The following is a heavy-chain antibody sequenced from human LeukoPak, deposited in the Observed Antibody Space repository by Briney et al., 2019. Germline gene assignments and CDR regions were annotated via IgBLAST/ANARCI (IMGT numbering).Heavy chain of an antibody. Sequence: GGSLRLSCAASGFSFSDYYMNWVRQAPGKGLEWVSSISSTGSYILYAESVKGRFTISRDNAKNSLYLQMNSLRAEDTAVYYCAREMDDILTGYGLDYWGQGTLVTVSS. J-gene: IGHJ4*02. CDR1: GFSFSDYY. V-gene: IGHV3-21*01. CDR2: ISSTGSYI. CDR3: AREMDDILTGYGLDY. D-gene: IGHD3-9*01.